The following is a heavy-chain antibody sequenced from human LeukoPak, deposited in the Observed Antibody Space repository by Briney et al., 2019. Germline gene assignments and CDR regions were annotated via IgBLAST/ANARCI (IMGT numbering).Heavy chain of an antibody. Sequence: PSETLSLTCTVSGDSISSGNYYWGWIRQPPGKGLEWIASIYYTGTTYYYPSLTSRGTISLDTSNNQFSLKLTSVTAADTAVYYCAAQYSGYVRLDYWGQGTLVTVSS. CDR2: IYYTGTT. CDR1: GDSISSGNYY. V-gene: IGHV4-39*01. J-gene: IGHJ4*02. CDR3: AAQYSGYVRLDY. D-gene: IGHD5-12*01.